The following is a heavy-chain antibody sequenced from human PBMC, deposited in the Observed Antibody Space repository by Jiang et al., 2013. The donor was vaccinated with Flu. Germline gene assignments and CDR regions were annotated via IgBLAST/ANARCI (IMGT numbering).Heavy chain of an antibody. CDR3: ARGFHDYGDYEWGAFDI. D-gene: IGHD4-17*01. CDR1: GGSISSGGYY. V-gene: IGHV4-31*03. J-gene: IGHJ3*02. CDR2: IYYSGST. Sequence: GLVKPSQTLSLTCTVSGGSISSGGYYWSWIRQHPGKGLEWIGYIYYSGSTYYNPSLKSRVTISVDTSKNQFSLKLSSVTAADTAVYYCARGFHDYGDYEWGAFDIWGQGTMVTVSS.